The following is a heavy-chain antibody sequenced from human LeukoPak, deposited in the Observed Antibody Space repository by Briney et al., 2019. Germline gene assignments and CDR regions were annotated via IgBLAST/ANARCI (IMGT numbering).Heavy chain of an antibody. CDR2: INSDVSGT. CDR1: GFTFSTYW. V-gene: IGHV3-74*01. Sequence: PGGSLRLSCAASGFTSGFTFSTYWMHWARQAPGKGLVLVSYINSDVSGTNYADSVKGRFTISRDNAKNTLYLQMNSLRAEDTAVYYCGRGGLGTEIDSWGQGTLVTVSS. D-gene: IGHD1-7*01. J-gene: IGHJ4*02. CDR3: GRGGLGTEIDS.